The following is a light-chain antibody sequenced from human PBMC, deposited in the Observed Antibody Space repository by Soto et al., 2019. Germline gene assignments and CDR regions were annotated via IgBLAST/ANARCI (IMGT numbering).Light chain of an antibody. Sequence: TVLPQSPGTLPLSPGERATLSCSASQSLSSSYLAWYQQKPGQAPRLLIYDVSSRSPDIPDRFLGSGSETDFTLTISSLEPEDFAVYYCQQRSAFGGGTKVDIK. J-gene: IGKJ4*01. CDR3: QQRSA. CDR1: QSLSSSY. CDR2: DVS. V-gene: IGKV3D-20*02.